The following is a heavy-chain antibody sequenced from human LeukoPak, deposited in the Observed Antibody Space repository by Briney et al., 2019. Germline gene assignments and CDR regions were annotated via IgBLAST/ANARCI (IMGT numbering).Heavy chain of an antibody. J-gene: IGHJ6*02. CDR1: GFTVISYW. Sequence: TGRSLRLSLAAAGFTVISYWMRSVRQEPGNGLEWGANKQKEGSEKNYVHSVKGRLTISRANAKNSLYLQMNSLRAEDTAVYYCARTRYGSGSYYNAFDVWGQGTTVTVSS. V-gene: IGHV3-7*01. D-gene: IGHD3-10*01. CDR2: KQKEGSEK. CDR3: ARTRYGSGSYYNAFDV.